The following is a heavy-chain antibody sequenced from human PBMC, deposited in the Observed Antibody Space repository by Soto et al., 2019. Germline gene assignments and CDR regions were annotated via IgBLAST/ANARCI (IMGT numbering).Heavy chain of an antibody. CDR2: IYQSGAT. J-gene: IGHJ5*02. CDR3: TRGEGYYYGGRSFSFNWYDP. CDR1: GSSISSGGYS. Sequence: SATLSLTCSVSGSSISSGGYSWSWIRQPPGKVLHLIWYIYQSGATHYSPSLKGRITISLDSDKNQFSLKLSSVTVADTAVYYCTRGEGYYYGGRSFSFNWYDPWGQGVLVTVAS. D-gene: IGHD2-15*01. V-gene: IGHV4-30-2*01.